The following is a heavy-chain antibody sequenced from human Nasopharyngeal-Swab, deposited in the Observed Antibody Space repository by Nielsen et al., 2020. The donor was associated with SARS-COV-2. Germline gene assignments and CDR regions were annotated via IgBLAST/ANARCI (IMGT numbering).Heavy chain of an antibody. CDR2: FDPEDGET. CDR1: GYTLTELS. Sequence: ASVKVSCKVSGYTLTELSMHWVRQAPGKGLEWVGGFDPEDGETIYAQKFQGRVTMTEDTSTDTAYMELSSLRSEDTAVYYCTTGFVVVPAANPYYYYYGMDVWGQGTTVTVSS. J-gene: IGHJ6*02. CDR3: TTGFVVVPAANPYYYYYGMDV. V-gene: IGHV1-24*01. D-gene: IGHD2-2*01.